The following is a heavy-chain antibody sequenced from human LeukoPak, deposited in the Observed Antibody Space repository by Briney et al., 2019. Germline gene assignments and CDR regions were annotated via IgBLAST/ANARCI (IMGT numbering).Heavy chain of an antibody. Sequence: SETLSLTCSVSGGSISSYYWSWIRQPPGKGLEWIAYIHYSGSTNYNPSLKSRVTISVDTSKNQFSLKLSSVTAADTAVYYCARGDTAPRPGRYFDLWGRGTLVTVSS. D-gene: IGHD2-2*02. CDR3: ARGDTAPRPGRYFDL. V-gene: IGHV4-59*12. J-gene: IGHJ2*01. CDR1: GGSISSYY. CDR2: IHYSGST.